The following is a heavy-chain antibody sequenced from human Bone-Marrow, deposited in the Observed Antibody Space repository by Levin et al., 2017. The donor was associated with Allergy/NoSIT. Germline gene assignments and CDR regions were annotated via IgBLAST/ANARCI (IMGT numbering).Heavy chain of an antibody. D-gene: IGHD1-26*01. Sequence: SETLSLTCTVSGGSISNYYWSWIRQPPEKRLEWIGYIYDSGDTNYNPSLKSRVTMSMDTSKNQFSLRLMSVTAADTALYFCATSVVGASWATLDIWGQGTVVTVSS. V-gene: IGHV4-59*01. CDR3: ATSVVGASWATLDI. CDR1: GGSISNYY. CDR2: IYDSGDT. J-gene: IGHJ3*02.